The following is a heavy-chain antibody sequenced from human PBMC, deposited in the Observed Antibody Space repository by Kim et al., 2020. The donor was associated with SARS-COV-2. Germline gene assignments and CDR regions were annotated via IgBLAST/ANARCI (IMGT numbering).Heavy chain of an antibody. V-gene: IGHV3-48*02. CDR1: GFTFSNFS. CDR3: ARVLWTGYSADY. CDR2: ISSSSKTI. J-gene: IGHJ4*02. D-gene: IGHD3-3*01. Sequence: WGSLRLSCAASGFTFSNFSINWVRQAPGKGLEWISYISSSSKTIYYADSVRGRFTISRDNAKNSLYLQMNSLRDEDTAVYYCARVLWTGYSADYWGQGTLVTVSS.